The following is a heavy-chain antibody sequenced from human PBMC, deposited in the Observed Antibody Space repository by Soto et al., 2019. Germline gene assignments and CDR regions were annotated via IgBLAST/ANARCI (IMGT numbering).Heavy chain of an antibody. CDR2: IYYSGST. V-gene: IGHV4-39*01. D-gene: IGHD3-22*01. J-gene: IGHJ4*02. CDR3: ARQYYYDSSGYYLDY. Sequence: SETLSLTCTVSGGSISSSSYYWGWIRQPPGKGLEWIGSIYYSGSTYYNPSLKSRVTISVDTSKNQFSLKLSSVSAADTAVYYCARQYYYDSSGYYLDYWGQGTLVTVSS. CDR1: GGSISSSSYY.